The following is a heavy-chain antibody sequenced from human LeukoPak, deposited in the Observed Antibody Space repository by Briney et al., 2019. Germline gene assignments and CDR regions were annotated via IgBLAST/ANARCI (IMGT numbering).Heavy chain of an antibody. CDR3: ATGYYDSSGYYPHYYYYGMDV. J-gene: IGHJ6*02. D-gene: IGHD3-22*01. Sequence: GASVKVSCKVSGYTLTELSMHWVRQAPGQGLEWMGGFDPEDGETIYAQKFQGRVTMTEDTSTDTAYMELSSLRSEDTAVYYCATGYYDSSGYYPHYYYYGMDVWGQGTTVTVSS. CDR1: GYTLTELS. CDR2: FDPEDGET. V-gene: IGHV1-24*01.